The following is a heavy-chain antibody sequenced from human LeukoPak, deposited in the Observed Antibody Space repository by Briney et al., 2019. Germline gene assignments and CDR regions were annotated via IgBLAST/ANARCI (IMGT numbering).Heavy chain of an antibody. CDR1: GGSISSYY. V-gene: IGHV4-4*07. CDR3: ARSIAVAGTDDY. CDR2: IYTSGNI. D-gene: IGHD6-19*01. J-gene: IGHJ4*02. Sequence: PSETLSLTCTVSGGSISSYYWSWIRQPAGKGLEWIGRIYTSGNINYNPSLKSRVTMSVDTSKNQFSLKLSSVTAADTAVYYCARSIAVAGTDDYWGQGTLVTVSS.